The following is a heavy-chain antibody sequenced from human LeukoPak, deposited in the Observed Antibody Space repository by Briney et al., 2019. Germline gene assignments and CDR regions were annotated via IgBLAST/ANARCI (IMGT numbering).Heavy chain of an antibody. Sequence: SVTVSFTSSAGTFISYAISWVRQAPGQGHEWLGGIIPIFGTANYAQKFQGRVTITADESTSTAYMELNSTRSEDTAVYYSARVSYYDSSGYPTWGQGTLVTVSS. J-gene: IGHJ5*02. V-gene: IGHV1-69*13. CDR1: AGTFISYA. D-gene: IGHD3-22*01. CDR2: IIPIFGTA. CDR3: ARVSYYDSSGYPT.